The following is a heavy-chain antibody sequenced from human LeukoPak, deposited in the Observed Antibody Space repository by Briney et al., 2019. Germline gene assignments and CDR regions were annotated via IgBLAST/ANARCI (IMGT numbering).Heavy chain of an antibody. CDR1: GFTFSSYW. D-gene: IGHD5-12*01. V-gene: IGHV3-7*01. J-gene: IGHJ4*02. CDR2: IKQDGSEK. Sequence: GGSLRLSCAASGFTFSSYWMNWVRQAPGKGLEWVANIKQDGSEKYYVDSVKGRFTISRDNAKNSLYLQMNSLRAEDTAVYYCARDGKEWLRSYFDYWGQGTLVTVSS. CDR3: ARDGKEWLRSYFDY.